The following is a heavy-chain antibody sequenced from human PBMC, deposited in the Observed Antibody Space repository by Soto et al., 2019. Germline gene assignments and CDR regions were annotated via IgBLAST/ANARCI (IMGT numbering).Heavy chain of an antibody. D-gene: IGHD6-19*01. CDR3: VRDGSTGWQFDS. Sequence: EVQLVESGGGLVQPGGSLRLSCEASGFTLSSYWMSWIRQAPGKGLEWVANTRQDGGQSYLVDSVQGRFTISRDNAKNSVYLQMNSLRAEDTALYYCVRDGSTGWQFDSWGQGTLVTVSS. CDR1: GFTLSSYW. CDR2: TRQDGGQS. J-gene: IGHJ4*02. V-gene: IGHV3-7*01.